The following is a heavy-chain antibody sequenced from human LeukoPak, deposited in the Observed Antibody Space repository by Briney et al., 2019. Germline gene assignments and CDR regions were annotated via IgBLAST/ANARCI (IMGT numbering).Heavy chain of an antibody. D-gene: IGHD2-2*01. V-gene: IGHV4-39*01. J-gene: IGHJ4*02. Sequence: PSETLSLTCTVSGYSITSGYFYWAWIRQSPGKGLEWIGSFYYGGSTHYNPSLKSRVTISVGTSKNQFSLKLSSVTAADTAVYYCARPQGYQLLDFEYWGQGTLVTVSS. CDR3: ARPQGYQLLDFEY. CDR1: GYSITSGYFY. CDR2: FYYGGST.